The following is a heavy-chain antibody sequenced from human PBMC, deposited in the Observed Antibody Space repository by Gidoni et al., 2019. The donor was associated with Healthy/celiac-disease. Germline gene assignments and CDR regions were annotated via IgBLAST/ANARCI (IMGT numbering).Heavy chain of an antibody. CDR3: ARHGGYSSSSSLDY. Sequence: QLQLQESGPGLVKPSETLSLTCTVSGGSISSSSYYWGWIRQPPGKGLEWIGSIYYSGSTYYNPSLKSRVTISVDTSKNQFSLKLSSVTAADTAVYYCARHGGYSSSSSLDYWGQGTLVTVSS. CDR1: GGSISSSSYY. J-gene: IGHJ4*02. V-gene: IGHV4-39*01. CDR2: IYYSGST. D-gene: IGHD6-6*01.